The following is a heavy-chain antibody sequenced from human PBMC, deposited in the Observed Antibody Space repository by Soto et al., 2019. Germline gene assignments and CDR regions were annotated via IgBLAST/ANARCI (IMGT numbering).Heavy chain of an antibody. J-gene: IGHJ3*01. CDR2: ISSSIIYI. CDR1: GFTFSSYS. D-gene: IGHD2-15*01. V-gene: IGHV3-21*01. Sequence: GGSLRLSCAASGFTFSSYSMNWVRQAPGKGLEWVSSISSSIIYIYYADSVKGRFTISRDNAKNLLYLQMNGLRAEDTAVYYCARVQRAAHDAFDVWGQGTMVTVSS. CDR3: ARVQRAAHDAFDV.